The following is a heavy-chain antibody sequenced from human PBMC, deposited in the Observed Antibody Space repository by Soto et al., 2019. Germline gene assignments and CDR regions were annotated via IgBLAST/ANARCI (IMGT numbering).Heavy chain of an antibody. CDR1: GGSFSGYY. D-gene: IGHD3-3*01. CDR3: ARGLLEWPYDAFDI. Sequence: QVQLQQWGAGLLKPSETLSLTCAVYGGSFSGYYWSWIRQPPGKGLEWIGEINHSGSTNYNPSLKSRVTISVDTSKNQFSLKLSSVTAADTAVYYCARGLLEWPYDAFDIWRQGTMVTVSS. J-gene: IGHJ3*02. V-gene: IGHV4-34*01. CDR2: INHSGST.